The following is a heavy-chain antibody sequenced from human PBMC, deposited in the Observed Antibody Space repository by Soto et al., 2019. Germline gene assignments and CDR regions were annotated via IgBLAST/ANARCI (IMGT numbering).Heavy chain of an antibody. CDR1: GASISSYY. V-gene: IGHV4-59*01. CDR3: ETSPACSGGSCRYYYGMDV. J-gene: IGHJ6*02. D-gene: IGHD2-15*01. CDR2: IYYSGST. Sequence: ETLSLSCPVSGASISSYYWSGIRQPPGKGLEWVGYIYYSGSTNYNPSLKSRVTISVDTSKNQFSLKLSSVTAADTAVYYCETSPACSGGSCRYYYGMDVWGQGTKVTVSS.